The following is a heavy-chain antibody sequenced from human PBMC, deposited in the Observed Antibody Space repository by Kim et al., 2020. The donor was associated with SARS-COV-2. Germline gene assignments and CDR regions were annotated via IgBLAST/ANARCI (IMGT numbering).Heavy chain of an antibody. CDR3: ARDGAGQNFDH. D-gene: IGHD6-19*01. Sequence: STNSGRKFRGRVTTSRDTSTSTVYMVINSLRSEDTAVYFCARDGAGQNFDHWGQGTLVTVSS. J-gene: IGHJ4*02. CDR2: ST. V-gene: IGHV1-46*01.